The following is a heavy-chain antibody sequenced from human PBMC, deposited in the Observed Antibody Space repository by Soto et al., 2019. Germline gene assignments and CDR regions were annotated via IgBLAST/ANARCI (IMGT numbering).Heavy chain of an antibody. Sequence: VASVKVSCKASGYTFTSYYMHWVRQAPGQGLEWMGIINPSGGSTSYAQKFQGRVTMTRDTSTSTVYMELSSLRSEDTAVYYCASSHYYDSSGYSFYYWGQGTLVTVSS. CDR2: INPSGGST. V-gene: IGHV1-46*01. CDR1: GYTFTSYY. J-gene: IGHJ4*02. D-gene: IGHD3-22*01. CDR3: ASSHYYDSSGYSFYY.